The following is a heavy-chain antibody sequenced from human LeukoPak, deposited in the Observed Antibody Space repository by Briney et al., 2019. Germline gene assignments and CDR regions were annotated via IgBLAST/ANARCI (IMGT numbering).Heavy chain of an antibody. CDR2: ISSSSSYI. Sequence: GGSLRLSCAASGFTFSSYSMNWVRQAPGKGLEWVSSISSSSSYIYYADSVKGRFTISRDNAKNSLYLQMNSLRAEDMAVYYCARDGTGSMYYFDSSGPLHWGQGTLVTVSS. D-gene: IGHD3-22*01. CDR1: GFTFSSYS. J-gene: IGHJ4*02. CDR3: ARDGTGSMYYFDSSGPLH. V-gene: IGHV3-21*01.